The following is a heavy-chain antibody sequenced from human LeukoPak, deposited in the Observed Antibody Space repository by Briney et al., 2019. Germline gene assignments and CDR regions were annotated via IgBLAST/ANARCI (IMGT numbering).Heavy chain of an antibody. D-gene: IGHD4-17*01. CDR1: GFTFSDYY. Sequence: GGSLRLSCAASGFTFSDYYMSWIRQAPGKGLEWVSYISSSGSTIYYADSVKGRFTISRGNAKNSLYLQMNSLRAEDTAVYYCARGGGTVTTIPYYYYGMDVWGQGTTVTVSS. CDR2: ISSSGSTI. V-gene: IGHV3-11*01. J-gene: IGHJ6*02. CDR3: ARGGGTVTTIPYYYYGMDV.